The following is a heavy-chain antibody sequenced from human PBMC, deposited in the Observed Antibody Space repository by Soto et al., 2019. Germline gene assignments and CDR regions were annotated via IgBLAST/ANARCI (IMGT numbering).Heavy chain of an antibody. D-gene: IGHD3-10*01. V-gene: IGHV3-64D*08. J-gene: IGHJ4*02. CDR3: VKDLYTSSPSGSK. Sequence: GGSLRLSCSASGFTFSSNAMHWARQAPGKRLEFVSAISSTGNSTYYADSMKGRFTISRDNSKNSLYLQMNSLRTEDTAVYYCVKDLYTSSPSGSKWGQGPMVTVSS. CDR1: GFTFSSNA. CDR2: ISSTGNST.